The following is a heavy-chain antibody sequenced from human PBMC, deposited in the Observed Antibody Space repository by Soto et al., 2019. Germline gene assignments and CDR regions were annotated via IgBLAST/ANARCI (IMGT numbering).Heavy chain of an antibody. CDR3: AAPASSGSIAY. Sequence: SVKVSCKASGFTFTSCAVQWVRQARGQRLEWIGWIVVGSGNTNYAQKFQERVTLTRDMSTITAYMELSSLRSEDTAVYYCAAPASSGSIAYWGQGTLVTVSS. V-gene: IGHV1-58*01. J-gene: IGHJ4*02. CDR1: GFTFTSCA. CDR2: IVVGSGNT. D-gene: IGHD3-22*01.